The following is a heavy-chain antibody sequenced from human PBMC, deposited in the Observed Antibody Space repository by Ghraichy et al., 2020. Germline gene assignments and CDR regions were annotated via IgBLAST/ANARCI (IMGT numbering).Heavy chain of an antibody. D-gene: IGHD3-22*01. CDR3: AREGDTGGYCGWFDH. V-gene: IGHV3-30*01. CDR2: DGFSK. Sequence: DGFSKYYSDSVKGRSTVSRDNSKNTVFLQIDSLGPEDTTVYYCAREGDTGGYCGWFDHWGQGTLVTV. J-gene: IGHJ5*02.